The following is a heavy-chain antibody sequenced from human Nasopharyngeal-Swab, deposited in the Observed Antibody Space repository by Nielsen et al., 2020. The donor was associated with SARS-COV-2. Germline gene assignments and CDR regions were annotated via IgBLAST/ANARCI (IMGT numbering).Heavy chain of an antibody. J-gene: IGHJ6*03. CDR3: ARAGEAYYYYYMDV. D-gene: IGHD1-1*01. V-gene: IGHV1-3*01. CDR2: INAGNGNT. Sequence: WVRQAPGQRLEWMGWINAGNGNTKYSQKFQGRVTITRDTSASTAYMELSSLGSEDTAVYYCARAGEAYYYYYMDVWGKGTTVTVSS.